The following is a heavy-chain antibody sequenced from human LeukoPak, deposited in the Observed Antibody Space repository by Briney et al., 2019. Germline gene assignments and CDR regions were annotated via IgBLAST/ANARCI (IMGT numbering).Heavy chain of an antibody. D-gene: IGHD6-19*01. CDR3: ARVDSSGWGHFDY. V-gene: IGHV4-34*01. CDR1: GGSFSGYY. CDR2: INHSGST. Sequence: KSSETLSLTCAVYGGSFSGYYWSWIRQPPGKGLEWIGEINHSGSTNDNPSLKSRVTISVDTSKNQFSLKLSSVTAADTAVYYCARVDSSGWGHFDYWGQGTLVTVSS. J-gene: IGHJ4*02.